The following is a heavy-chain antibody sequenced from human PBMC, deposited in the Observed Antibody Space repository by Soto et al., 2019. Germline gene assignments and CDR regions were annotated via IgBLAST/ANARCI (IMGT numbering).Heavy chain of an antibody. V-gene: IGHV3-33*01. CDR2: RWYDGSKM. J-gene: IGHJ4*02. Sequence: QVQLMESGGGVVQPGGSLRLSCAASGSTFRGNGMHWVRQAPGKGLEWVADRWYDGSKMYYADSVKGRFTISRDNSKNTLYLEMDSLRAEDAAVYFCARDVWDGSGYRLDYWGQGTPVTVSS. CDR3: ARDVWDGSGYRLDY. D-gene: IGHD3-22*01. CDR1: GSTFRGNG.